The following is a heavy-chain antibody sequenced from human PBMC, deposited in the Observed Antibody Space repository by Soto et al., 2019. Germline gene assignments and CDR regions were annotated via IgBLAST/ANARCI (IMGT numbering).Heavy chain of an antibody. D-gene: IGHD6-19*01. CDR1: GGSISSSNYY. J-gene: IGHJ2*01. CDR3: ARPVRKAVAVWYFDL. Sequence: QLQLQESGPGLVKPSETLSLTCTVSGGSISSSNYYWGWIRQPPGKGLEWIGTIYYSGSTYYNPSLQSRVTISVDTSNNRFSLNLSSVTAADTAVYHCARPVRKAVAVWYFDLWGRGTLLTVSS. V-gene: IGHV4-39*01. CDR2: IYYSGST.